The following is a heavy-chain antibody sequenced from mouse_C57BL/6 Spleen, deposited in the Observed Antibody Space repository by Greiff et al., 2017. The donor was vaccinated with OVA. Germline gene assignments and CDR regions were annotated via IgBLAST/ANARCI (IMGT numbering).Heavy chain of an antibody. CDR1: GYTFTSYW. CDR3: ASGGYDYDEAY. CDR2: INPSSGYT. J-gene: IGHJ3*01. V-gene: IGHV1-7*01. Sequence: QVQLQQSGAELAKPGASVKLSCKASGYTFTSYWLHWVKQRPGQGLEWIGYINPSSGYTKYNQKFKDKATLTADKSSSTAYMQLSRLTYEDSAVYYCASGGYDYDEAYWGQGTLVTVSA. D-gene: IGHD2-4*01.